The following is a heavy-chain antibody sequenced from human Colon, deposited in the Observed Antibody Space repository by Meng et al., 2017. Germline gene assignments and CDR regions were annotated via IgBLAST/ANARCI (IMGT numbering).Heavy chain of an antibody. Sequence: QAQLVQAGGEVKKPEASVKVSCKASGYTFTNYGITWVRQAPGQGLEWMGWISAYNGNTNYAQTLQGRLTMTTDTSTSTAYMELRSLRSDDTAVYYCARVEVGITSRDYWGQGTLVTVSS. D-gene: IGHD1-26*01. CDR2: ISAYNGNT. CDR1: GYTFTNYG. V-gene: IGHV1-18*01. CDR3: ARVEVGITSRDY. J-gene: IGHJ4*02.